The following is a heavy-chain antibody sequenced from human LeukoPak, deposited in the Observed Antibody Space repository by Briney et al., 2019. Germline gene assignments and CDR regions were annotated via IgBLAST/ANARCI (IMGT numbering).Heavy chain of an antibody. J-gene: IGHJ4*02. CDR3: AKTVLVPYYFDY. V-gene: IGHV1-8*03. CDR1: GYTFTSYD. D-gene: IGHD3-3*01. CDR2: MNPNSGNT. Sequence: GASVKVSCKASGYTFTSYDINWVRQATGQGLEWMGWMNPNSGNTGYAQKFQGRVTITRNTSISTAYMELSSLRSEDTAVYYCAKTVLVPYYFDYWGQGTLVTVSS.